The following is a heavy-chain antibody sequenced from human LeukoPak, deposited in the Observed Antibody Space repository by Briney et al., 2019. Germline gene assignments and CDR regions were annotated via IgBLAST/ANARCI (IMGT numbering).Heavy chain of an antibody. J-gene: IGHJ3*02. CDR2: MNPNSGNT. CDR1: GYTFTSYD. Sequence: ASVKVSCKASGYTFTSYDINWVRQATGQGLEWMGWMNPNSGNTGYAQKFQGRVTITADKSTSTTYMDLSSLTSEDTAVYYCARVPAAIKGAFDIWGQGTMVTVSS. D-gene: IGHD2-2*02. CDR3: ARVPAAIKGAFDI. V-gene: IGHV1-8*01.